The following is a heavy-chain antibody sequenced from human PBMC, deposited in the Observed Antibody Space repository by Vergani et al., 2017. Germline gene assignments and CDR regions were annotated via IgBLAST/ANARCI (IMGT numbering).Heavy chain of an antibody. Sequence: QVQLVQSGAEVKKPGSSVKVSCKASGGTFSSYAISWVRQAPGQGLEWMGGIIPIFGTANYAQKLQGRVTITADESTSTAYMELSSLRSEDTAVYYCARDTLEYYDSTPGWFDPWGQGTLVTVSS. CDR3: ARDTLEYYDSTPGWFDP. V-gene: IGHV1-69*12. J-gene: IGHJ5*02. CDR2: IIPIFGTA. CDR1: GGTFSSYA. D-gene: IGHD3-22*01.